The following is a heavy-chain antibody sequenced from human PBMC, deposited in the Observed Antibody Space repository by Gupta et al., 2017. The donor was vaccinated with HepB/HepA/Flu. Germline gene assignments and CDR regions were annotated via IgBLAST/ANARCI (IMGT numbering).Heavy chain of an antibody. J-gene: IGHJ4*02. CDR1: GFTFNKFG. D-gene: IGHD1-1*01. CDR2: IWMDGTKK. Sequence: VQLVESGGGVVQPGRSLRLSCAASGFTFNKFGMHGVRQAPGKGLEWVAVIWMDGTKKVYADSVKGRFTISIDNSKNTLYLQMDRLTAEDTALYYCGRDPGSDNPIDYWGQGTPVTVSS. V-gene: IGHV3-33*01. CDR3: GRDPGSDNPIDY.